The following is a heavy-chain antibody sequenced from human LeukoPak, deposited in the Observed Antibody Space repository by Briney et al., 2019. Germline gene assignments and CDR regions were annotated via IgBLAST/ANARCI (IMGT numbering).Heavy chain of an antibody. D-gene: IGHD2-15*01. J-gene: IGHJ4*02. Sequence: PGGSLRLSCAASGFTFNNYAMHWVRQAPGKGLEWVAVISFDGSNKDYADSVKGRFTISRDNAKNSLYLQMNSLRAEDTAVYYCARDRISTSSSKTDYWGQGTLVTVSS. CDR2: ISFDGSNK. CDR1: GFTFNNYA. V-gene: IGHV3-30-3*01. CDR3: ARDRISTSSSKTDY.